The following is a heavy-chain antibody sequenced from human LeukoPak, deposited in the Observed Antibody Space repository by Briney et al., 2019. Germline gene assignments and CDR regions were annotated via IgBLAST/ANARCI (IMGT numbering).Heavy chain of an antibody. CDR1: GFTFSSYA. V-gene: IGHV3-30*04. D-gene: IGHD3-16*01. J-gene: IGHJ4*02. CDR2: ISYDGSNK. CDR3: ARDGKMSDYVNFDY. Sequence: GRSLRLSCAASGFTFSSYAMHRVRQAPGKGLEWVAVISYDGSNKYYADSVKGRFTISRDNSKNTLYLQMNSLRAEDTAVYYCARDGKMSDYVNFDYWGRGPLVTASS.